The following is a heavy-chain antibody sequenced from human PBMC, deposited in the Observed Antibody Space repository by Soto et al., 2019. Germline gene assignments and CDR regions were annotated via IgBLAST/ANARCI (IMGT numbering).Heavy chain of an antibody. CDR1: GGSVSNSNYY. D-gene: IGHD2-8*01. J-gene: IGHJ4*02. V-gene: IGHV4-39*01. CDR2: VYYRGRS. CDR3: VSQRTSVLAQAYFDY. Sequence: SETLSLTCTVSGGSVSNSNYYWGWIRQSPGKGLEWIGSVYYRGRSYSKSSVKSRVTISVDTSKNQFSLNLNSVTASDTAVYYCVSQRTSVLAQAYFDYWGPGALVTVSS.